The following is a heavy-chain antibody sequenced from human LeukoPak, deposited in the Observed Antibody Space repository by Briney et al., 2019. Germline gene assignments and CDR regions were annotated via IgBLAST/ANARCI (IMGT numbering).Heavy chain of an antibody. J-gene: IGHJ5*02. Sequence: SVKVPCKASGGTFSSYAISWVRQAPGQGLEWMGGIIPIFGTANYAQKFQGRVTITADKSTSTAYMELSSLRSEDTAVYYCASFLLGGFDPWGQGTLVTVSS. CDR3: ASFLLGGFDP. CDR2: IIPIFGTA. CDR1: GGTFSSYA. V-gene: IGHV1-69*06.